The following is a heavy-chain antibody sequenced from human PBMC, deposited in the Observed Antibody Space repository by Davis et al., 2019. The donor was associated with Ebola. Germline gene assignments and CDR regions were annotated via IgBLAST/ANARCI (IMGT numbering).Heavy chain of an antibody. J-gene: IGHJ6*02. D-gene: IGHD1-14*01. Sequence: GESLKISCVASTFTFSSYSSYSMNWVRQAPGKGLEWVSSISSGSTYIYYADSVKGRFTISRDNVKNSLYLEMRSLRAEDTAVYYCARPRNPTDFYFGIDVWGQGTTVIVSS. CDR3: ARPRNPTDFYFGIDV. V-gene: IGHV3-21*01. CDR1: TFTFSSYSSYS. CDR2: ISSGSTYI.